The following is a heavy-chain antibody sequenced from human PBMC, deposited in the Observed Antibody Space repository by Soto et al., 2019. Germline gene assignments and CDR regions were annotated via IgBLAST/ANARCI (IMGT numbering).Heavy chain of an antibody. CDR2: ILPIFGTA. CDR1: GGTFSSYA. D-gene: IGHD2-15*01. CDR3: AREAGDIVVVVAAKGWFDP. Sequence: QVQLVQSGAEVKKPGSSVKVSCKASGGTFSSYAISWVRQAPGQGLEWMGGILPIFGTANYAQKFQGRVTITADESTSTAYMELSSLRSEDTAVYYCAREAGDIVVVVAAKGWFDPWGQGTLVTVSS. V-gene: IGHV1-69*01. J-gene: IGHJ5*02.